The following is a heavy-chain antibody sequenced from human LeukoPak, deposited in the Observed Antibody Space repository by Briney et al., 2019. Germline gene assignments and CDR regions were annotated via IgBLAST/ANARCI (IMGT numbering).Heavy chain of an antibody. CDR1: GYTFSSYE. J-gene: IGHJ4*02. Sequence: PGGSLRLSCAASGYTFSSYEMNWVRQVPGEGLEWVSYISSSGSTIYYADSVKGRFTISRDNAKNSLYLQMNSLRAEDTAVYYCARDGIAAAGTKGLAYWGQGTLVTVSS. CDR2: ISSSGSTI. CDR3: ARDGIAAAGTKGLAY. V-gene: IGHV3-48*03. D-gene: IGHD6-13*01.